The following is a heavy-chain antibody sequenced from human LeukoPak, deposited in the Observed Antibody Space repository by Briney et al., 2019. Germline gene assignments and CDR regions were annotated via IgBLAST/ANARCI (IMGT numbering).Heavy chain of an antibody. J-gene: IGHJ4*02. CDR2: ISWNTGNI. D-gene: IGHD3-22*01. CDR1: GFTFDEYA. V-gene: IGHV3-9*01. Sequence: GGSLRLSCAASGFTFDEYAMHWVRQAPGQGLEWVSGISWNTGNIGYADSVKGRFTISRDNAKNSLYLQMNSLRPEDTALYFCAKVSGPSYDSSGYSADWGQGTLVTVSS. CDR3: AKVSGPSYDSSGYSAD.